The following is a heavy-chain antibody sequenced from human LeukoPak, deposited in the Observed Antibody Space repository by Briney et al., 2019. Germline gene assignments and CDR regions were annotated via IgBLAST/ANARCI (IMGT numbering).Heavy chain of an antibody. V-gene: IGHV3-74*01. CDR2: IDSDGSST. D-gene: IGHD4-11*01. J-gene: IGHJ5*02. CDR1: GFTFSSYW. CDR3: ASTHDYSNFNWFDP. Sequence: PGGSLRLSFAASGFTFSSYWMHWVRQAPGKGLVWVSRIDSDGSSTSYADSVKGRFTISRDNAKNTLYLQMNSLRAEDTAVYYCASTHDYSNFNWFDPWGQGTLVTVSS.